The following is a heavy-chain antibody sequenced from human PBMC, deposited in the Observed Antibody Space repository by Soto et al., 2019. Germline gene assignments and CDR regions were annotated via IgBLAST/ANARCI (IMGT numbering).Heavy chain of an antibody. CDR3: ARGGYSFAVDY. CDR2: INPNSGGT. V-gene: IGHV1-2*02. J-gene: IGHJ4*02. D-gene: IGHD5-18*01. CDR1: GYTFTSYY. Sequence: GASVKVSCKSSGYTFTSYYIHWVRQAPGQGLEWMGWINPNSGGTKYARKFQGRVTMTRDTSIGTVYMELSSLRFDDTAVYYCARGGYSFAVDYWGQGTLVTVSS.